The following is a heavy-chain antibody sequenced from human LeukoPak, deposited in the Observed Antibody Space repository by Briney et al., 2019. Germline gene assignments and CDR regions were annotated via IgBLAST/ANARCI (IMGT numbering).Heavy chain of an antibody. D-gene: IGHD3-22*01. Sequence: SETLSLTCTVSGGSISSGGYYWRWIRQHPGKRLEWIGYIYYSGSTYYNPSLKSRVTISVDTSKNQFSLKLSSVTAADTAVYYCARYYDSSGYYRYFDYWGQGTLVTVSS. CDR3: ARYYDSSGYYRYFDY. V-gene: IGHV4-31*03. J-gene: IGHJ4*02. CDR1: GGSISSGGYY. CDR2: IYYSGST.